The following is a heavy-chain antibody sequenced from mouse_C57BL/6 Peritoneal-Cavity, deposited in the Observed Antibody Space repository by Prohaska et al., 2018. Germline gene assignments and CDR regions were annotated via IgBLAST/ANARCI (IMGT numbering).Heavy chain of an antibody. CDR3: ARSDITTVVADY. Sequence: MSCKASGYTFTSYTMNWVKQRPGQGLEWIGYINPSSGYTKYNQKFKDKATLTADKSSSTAYIQLSSLTSEDSAVYYCARSDITTVVADYWGQGTTLTVSS. D-gene: IGHD1-1*01. CDR1: GYTFTSYT. V-gene: IGHV1-4*01. CDR2: INPSSGYT. J-gene: IGHJ2*01.